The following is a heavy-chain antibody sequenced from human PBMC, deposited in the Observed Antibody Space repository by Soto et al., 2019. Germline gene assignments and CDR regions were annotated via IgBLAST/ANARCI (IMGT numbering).Heavy chain of an antibody. Sequence: PGGSLRLSCAAAGFTFSSSGMHWVRQAPGKGLEWVAVISYDGSIKYYADSVRGRFTISRDNSKNTLYVQMNSLRTEDTAVFYCAKEAAATGGIGAFDIWGQETLVTVSS. CDR2: ISYDGSIK. J-gene: IGHJ3*02. CDR1: GFTFSSSG. D-gene: IGHD1-26*01. CDR3: AKEAAATGGIGAFDI. V-gene: IGHV3-30*18.